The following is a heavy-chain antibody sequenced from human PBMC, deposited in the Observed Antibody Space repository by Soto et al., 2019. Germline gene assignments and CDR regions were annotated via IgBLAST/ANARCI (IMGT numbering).Heavy chain of an antibody. D-gene: IGHD5-12*01. CDR2: IYYSGST. V-gene: IGHV4-59*01. CDR3: ARGTGDGYNYAPWFDP. CDR1: GGSISSYY. J-gene: IGHJ5*02. Sequence: SETLSLTCTVSGGSISSYYWSWIRQPPGKGLEWIGYIYYSGSTNYNPSLKSRVTISVDTSKNQFSLKLSSVTAADTAVYYCARGTGDGYNYAPWFDPWGQGTLVTVSS.